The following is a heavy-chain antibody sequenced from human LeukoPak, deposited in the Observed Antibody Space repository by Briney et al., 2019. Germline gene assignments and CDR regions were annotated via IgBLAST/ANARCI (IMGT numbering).Heavy chain of an antibody. CDR2: IYTSGST. J-gene: IGHJ6*03. CDR1: GGSISSGSYY. V-gene: IGHV4-61*02. CDR3: AREADTAMVTYYYYYMDV. D-gene: IGHD5-18*01. Sequence: SETLSLTCTVSGGSISSGSYYWSWIRQPAGKGLEWIGRIYTSGSTNYNPSLKSRVTIPVDTSKNQFSLKLSSVTAADTAVYYCAREADTAMVTYYYYYMDVWGKGTTVTVSS.